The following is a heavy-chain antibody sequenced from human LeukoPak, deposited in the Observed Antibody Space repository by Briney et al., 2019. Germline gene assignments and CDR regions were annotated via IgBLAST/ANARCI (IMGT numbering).Heavy chain of an antibody. J-gene: IGHJ3*02. CDR2: IYTSGST. V-gene: IGHV4-4*07. D-gene: IGHD2-2*01. CDR3: ARDGGIVVPTAPAAFDI. CDR1: GGSISSYL. Sequence: PSETLSLTCTVSGGSISSYLWTWIRQPAGKGLEWIGRIYTSGSTNYNPSLKSRVTMSVDTSKNQFSLKLRSVTAADTAVYYCARDGGIVVPTAPAAFDIWGRGTVVTVSS.